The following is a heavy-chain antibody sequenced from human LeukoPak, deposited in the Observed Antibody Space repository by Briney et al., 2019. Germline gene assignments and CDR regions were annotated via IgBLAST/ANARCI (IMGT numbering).Heavy chain of an antibody. Sequence: PSETLSLTCAVYGGSFSGYYWSWIRQPPGKGLEWIGEINHSGSTNYNPSLKSRVTISVDTSKNQFSLKLSSVTAADTAVYYCARAPSRTYYYGSGSRGLDYWGQGTLVTVSS. CDR2: INHSGST. D-gene: IGHD3-10*01. CDR1: GGSFSGYY. V-gene: IGHV4-34*01. J-gene: IGHJ4*02. CDR3: ARAPSRTYYYGSGSRGLDY.